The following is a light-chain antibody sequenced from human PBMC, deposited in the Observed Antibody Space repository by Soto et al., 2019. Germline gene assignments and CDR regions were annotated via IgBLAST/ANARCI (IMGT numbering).Light chain of an antibody. J-gene: IGLJ1*01. CDR1: SSDVGTYNS. CDR3: CSYAGNSYV. Sequence: QSVLTQPRSVSGSPGQSVTISCSGTSSDVGTYNSVPWYQQHPGKAPKVILYDVSRRPSGVPDRFSGSKSGNAASLTISGLQPDDEADYYCCSYAGNSYVFGTGTKLTVL. CDR2: DVS. V-gene: IGLV2-11*01.